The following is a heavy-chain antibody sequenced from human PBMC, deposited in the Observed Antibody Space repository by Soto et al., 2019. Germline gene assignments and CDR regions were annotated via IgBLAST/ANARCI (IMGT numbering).Heavy chain of an antibody. CDR1: GGTFSSYA. CDR3: ARAPRKWLVWDWFDP. D-gene: IGHD6-19*01. CDR2: IIPIFGTA. J-gene: IGHJ5*02. Sequence: SSVKVSCKASGGTFSSYAISWVRQAPGQGLEWMGGIIPIFGTANYAQKFQGRVTITADESTSTAYMELSSLRSEDTAVYYCARAPRKWLVWDWFDPWGQGTLVTVSS. V-gene: IGHV1-69*13.